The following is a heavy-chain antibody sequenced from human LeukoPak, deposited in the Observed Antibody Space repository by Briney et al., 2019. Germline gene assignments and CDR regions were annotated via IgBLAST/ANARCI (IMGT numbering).Heavy chain of an antibody. CDR1: DVSICSHY. J-gene: IGHJ4*02. CDR2: MRDTVNT. D-gene: IGHD5-18*01. CDR3: ATIKRGNIYGYFDF. V-gene: IGHV4-59*11. Sequence: SETLSLTCSVSDVSICSHYWSWLRQPPGKGLEWIAYMRDTVNTKDNPSFKSRLTLSADTSKNQFSLRLSSVTAADSAVYYCATIKRGNIYGYFDFWGQGILVTVSS.